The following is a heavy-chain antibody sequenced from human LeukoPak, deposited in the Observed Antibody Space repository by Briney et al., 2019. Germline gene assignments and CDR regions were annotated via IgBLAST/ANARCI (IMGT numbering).Heavy chain of an antibody. J-gene: IGHJ3*02. D-gene: IGHD3-22*01. CDR2: IHSGGNT. V-gene: IGHV3-53*01. CDR1: GFSVSSNY. Sequence: GGSLRLSCGASGFSVSSNYMSWVRQVPGTGLEWLSIIHSGGNTYYADSVKGRFTISRDNSQNTLFLQMNSLRVEDTAVYSCASYYDSSGNAFDIWGQGTMVTVSS. CDR3: ASYYDSSGNAFDI.